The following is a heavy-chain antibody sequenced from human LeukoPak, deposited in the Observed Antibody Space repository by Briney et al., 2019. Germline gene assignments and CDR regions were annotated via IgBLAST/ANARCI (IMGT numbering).Heavy chain of an antibody. CDR3: ATSLGGSYDG. J-gene: IGHJ4*02. V-gene: IGHV4-34*09. CDR2: INHSGST. CDR1: GGSFSGYY. Sequence: SETLSLTCAVYGGSFSGYYWSWIRQPPGKGLEWIGEINHSGSTNYNPSLKSRVTISVDTSKNQFSLKLSSVTAADTAVYYCATSLGGSYDGWGQGTLVTVSS. D-gene: IGHD1-26*01.